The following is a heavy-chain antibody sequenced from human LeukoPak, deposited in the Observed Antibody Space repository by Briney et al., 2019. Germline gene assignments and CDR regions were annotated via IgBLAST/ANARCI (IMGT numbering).Heavy chain of an antibody. CDR1: GYTFTSYG. CDR2: ISAYNGNT. CDR3: ARDVLRDIVVVPAAPRPDWFDP. V-gene: IGHV1-18*01. J-gene: IGHJ5*02. D-gene: IGHD2-2*01. Sequence: ASVKVSCKASGYTFTSYGITWVRQAPGQGLEWMGWISAYNGNTNYAQDLQGRVTMTTDTSTTTAYMELRSLRSDDTAVYYCARDVLRDIVVVPAAPRPDWFDPWGQGTLVTVSS.